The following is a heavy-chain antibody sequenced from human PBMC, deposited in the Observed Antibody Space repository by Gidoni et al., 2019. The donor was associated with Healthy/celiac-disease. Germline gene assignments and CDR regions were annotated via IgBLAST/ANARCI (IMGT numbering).Heavy chain of an antibody. D-gene: IGHD3-10*01. J-gene: IGHJ3*02. CDR1: GFTFSSYA. CDR2: SSNDGSNN. Sequence: QVQLVESGGGVVQPGRSLSLSCPAYGFTFSSYAMHWVRQAPGKGLEWVACSSNDGSNNYYADSVKGRFTISRDNSNNTLYLQMNSLRAEDTAVYYCARRGSGYAFDIWGQGTMVTVSS. V-gene: IGHV3-30-3*01. CDR3: ARRGSGYAFDI.